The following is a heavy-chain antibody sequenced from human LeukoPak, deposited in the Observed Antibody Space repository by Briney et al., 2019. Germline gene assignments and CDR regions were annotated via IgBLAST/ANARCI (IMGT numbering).Heavy chain of an antibody. CDR3: AGGTGFIIKD. V-gene: IGHV3-7*03. CDR1: GFTFSLYW. CDR2: IKQDGSEK. Sequence: GGSLRLSCAASGFTFSLYWMNWVRRAPGKGLEWVANIKQDGSEKNYVDSVKGRFTISRDNAKNSLYLQMNNLRVEDTAMYYCAGGTGFIIKDWGQGTLVTVSS. J-gene: IGHJ4*02. D-gene: IGHD3-9*01.